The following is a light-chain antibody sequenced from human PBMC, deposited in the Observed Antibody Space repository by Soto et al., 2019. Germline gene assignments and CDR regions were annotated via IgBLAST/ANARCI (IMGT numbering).Light chain of an antibody. CDR3: AAWDDSLNGPV. V-gene: IGLV1-44*01. CDR1: SSNIGSNT. J-gene: IGLJ1*01. CDR2: SNI. Sequence: QSVLTQPPSASGTPGQRVTISCSGSSSNIGSNTVNWYQQIPGTAPKLLIYSNIQRPSGVPDRFSGSKSGTSASLAISGLQSEHEADYYCAAWDDSLNGPVFGTGTKLTVL.